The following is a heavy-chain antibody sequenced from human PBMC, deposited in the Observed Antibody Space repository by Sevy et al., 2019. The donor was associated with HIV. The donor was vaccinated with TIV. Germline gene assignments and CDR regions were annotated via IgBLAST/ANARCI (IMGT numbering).Heavy chain of an antibody. J-gene: IGHJ6*02. CDR2: IYSGDST. D-gene: IGHD6-13*01. V-gene: IGHV3-66*01. Sequence: GGSLTLSCAASGFTVNSNYMSWVRHAPGKGLEWVSVIYSGDSTYYADSVKGRFTISRDNSKNTLYLQMNNLRAEDTAVYYCAAVEPGIAAAAPNYGMDVWGQGTTVTVSS. CDR3: AAVEPGIAAAAPNYGMDV. CDR1: GFTVNSNY.